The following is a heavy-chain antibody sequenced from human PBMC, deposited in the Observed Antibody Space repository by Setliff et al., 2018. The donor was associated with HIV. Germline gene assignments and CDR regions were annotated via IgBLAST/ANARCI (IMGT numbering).Heavy chain of an antibody. V-gene: IGHV4-30-4*08. CDR1: GDSISSGGHY. CDR2: IHYSGST. CDR3: ASRDTSRYFDDY. Sequence: LSLICSVSGDSISSGGHYWSWIRQSPGKGLEWIGYIHYSGSTYFNPSLKSRVSISTDTSKNQFSLKLTSVTAADTAVYYCASRDTSRYFDDYWGQGTLVTVSS. D-gene: IGHD3-22*01. J-gene: IGHJ4*02.